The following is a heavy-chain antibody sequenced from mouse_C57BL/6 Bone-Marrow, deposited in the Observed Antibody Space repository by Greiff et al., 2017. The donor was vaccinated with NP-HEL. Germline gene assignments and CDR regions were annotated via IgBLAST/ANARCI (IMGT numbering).Heavy chain of an antibody. V-gene: IGHV5-4*03. D-gene: IGHD1-1*01. J-gene: IGHJ2*01. CDR1: GFTFSSYA. CDR3: ARAFTTLFDY. CDR2: ISDGGSYT. Sequence: EVKLVESGGGLVKPGGSLKLSCAASGFTFSSYAMSWVRQTPEKRLKWVATISDGGSYTYYPDNVKGRFTISRDNAKNNLYLQMSHLKSEDTAMYYCARAFTTLFDYWGQGTTLTVSS.